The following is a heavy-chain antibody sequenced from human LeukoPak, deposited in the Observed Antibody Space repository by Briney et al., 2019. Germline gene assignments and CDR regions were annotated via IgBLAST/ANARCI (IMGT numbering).Heavy chain of an antibody. CDR2: VHNSGST. Sequence: SETLSLTCKVSGGSVSSDSYYWSWIRQPPGQGLEWIGYVHNSGSTKYNASLKSRLTISVDTSKNQFYLEVTSVTAADTAVYYCARTNYGDYNWFDPWGQGTLVTVSS. CDR1: GGSVSSDSYY. CDR3: ARTNYGDYNWFDP. J-gene: IGHJ5*02. V-gene: IGHV4-61*01. D-gene: IGHD4-17*01.